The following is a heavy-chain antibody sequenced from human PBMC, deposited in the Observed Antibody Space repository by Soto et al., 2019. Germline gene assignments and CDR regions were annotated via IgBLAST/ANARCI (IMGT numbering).Heavy chain of an antibody. D-gene: IGHD7-27*01. V-gene: IGHV3-48*02. Sequence: EAQLVESGGDLVQPGGSLRLSCAASGFTFSSYSMNWVRQAPGKGLEWISYITSGSSAIRYADSVQGRFTISRDNAKNSLYLQMNSLKDEDTAVYYCVRDLNWGFDYWGQGTLVTVSS. CDR2: ITSGSSAI. CDR3: VRDLNWGFDY. CDR1: GFTFSSYS. J-gene: IGHJ4*02.